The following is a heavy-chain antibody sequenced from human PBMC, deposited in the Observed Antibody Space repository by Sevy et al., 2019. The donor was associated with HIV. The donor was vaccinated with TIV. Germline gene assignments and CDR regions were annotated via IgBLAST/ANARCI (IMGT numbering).Heavy chain of an antibody. Sequence: GGSLRLSCAASGFTFSSYWMSWVRQAPGKGLEWVAIMKEDGSEKSYVDSVKGRFTISRDNAKNSLYLQMNSLRVDDTALYYCVREGLGGFSYRLDCWGQGTLVTVSS. J-gene: IGHJ4*02. CDR3: VREGLGGFSYRLDC. CDR1: GFTFSSYW. V-gene: IGHV3-7*01. CDR2: MKEDGSEK. D-gene: IGHD5-18*01.